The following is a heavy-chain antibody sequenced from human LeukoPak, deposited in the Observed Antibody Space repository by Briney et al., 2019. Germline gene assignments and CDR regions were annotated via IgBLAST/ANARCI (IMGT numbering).Heavy chain of an antibody. D-gene: IGHD2-15*01. CDR1: GESISSHY. J-gene: IGHJ4*02. CDR2: ITNSGTT. V-gene: IGHV4-59*08. CDR3: ARLPYCSGGSCFDY. Sequence: SETLSLTCNVSGESISSHYWSWTRQSPGKGLEWIGYITNSGTTKFNPSLKSRVTISRDTSKNQISLRLSSVTAADTAVYYCARLPYCSGGSCFDYWGQGTLVTVSS.